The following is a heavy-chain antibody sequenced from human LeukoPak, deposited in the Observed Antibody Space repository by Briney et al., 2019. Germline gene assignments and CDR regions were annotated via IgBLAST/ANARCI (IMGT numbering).Heavy chain of an antibody. CDR1: GYTFTDYF. J-gene: IGHJ2*01. CDR3: ARDFESLYWYFDL. CDR2: INPNSGGT. Sequence: ASVKGSCKASGYTFTDYFMHWVRQAPGQGLEWMGWINPNSGGTNYAQKFQGRVTMTRDTSINTAYMELSRLRSDDTAAYYCARDFESLYWYFDLWGRGTLVTVSS. V-gene: IGHV1-2*02.